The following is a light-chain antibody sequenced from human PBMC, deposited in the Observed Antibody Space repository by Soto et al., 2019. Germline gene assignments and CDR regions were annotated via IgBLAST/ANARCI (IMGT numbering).Light chain of an antibody. CDR1: QSVSSNY. CDR2: GAS. CDR3: QQYGSSPPVT. V-gene: IGKV3-20*01. Sequence: EIGLTQSPGTLSLSPGERAILSCRASQSVSSNYLAWYQQKPGQAPRLLIYGASRRATGIPDRFSGSGSGIDFTLTISRLEPEDFAVYYGQQYGSSPPVTFGPGTKVDIK. J-gene: IGKJ3*01.